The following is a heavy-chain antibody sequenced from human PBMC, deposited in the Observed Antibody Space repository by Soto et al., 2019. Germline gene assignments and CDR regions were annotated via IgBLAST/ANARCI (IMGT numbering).Heavy chain of an antibody. J-gene: IGHJ6*02. Sequence: GGSLRLSCAASGFTFSSYAMHWVRQAPGKGLEWVAVISCDGSNKYYADSVEGRFTVSRDDSKNTLYLQMNSLRTEDTAVYYCVRASGMDVWGQGTTVTVSS. V-gene: IGHV3-30-3*01. CDR1: GFTFSSYA. CDR3: VRASGMDV. CDR2: ISCDGSNK.